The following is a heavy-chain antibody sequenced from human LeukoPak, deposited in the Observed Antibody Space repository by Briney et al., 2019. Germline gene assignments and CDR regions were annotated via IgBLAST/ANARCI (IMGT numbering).Heavy chain of an antibody. Sequence: SETLSLTCTVSGGSISSYYWSWIRQPPGKGLEWIGYIYYSGSTNYNPSLKSRVTISVDTSKNQFSLKLSSVTAADTAVYYCARGMQQLYHFDSWGRGTLVTVSS. D-gene: IGHD6-13*01. J-gene: IGHJ4*02. CDR1: GGSISSYY. CDR2: IYYSGST. V-gene: IGHV4-59*01. CDR3: ARGMQQLYHFDS.